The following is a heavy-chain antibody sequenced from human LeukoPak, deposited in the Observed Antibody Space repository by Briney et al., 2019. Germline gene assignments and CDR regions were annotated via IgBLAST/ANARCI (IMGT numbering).Heavy chain of an antibody. CDR3: ATTRDYCDSSGYPLDY. CDR2: IIPIFGTA. Sequence: ASVKVSCKASGGTFSSYAISWVRQAPGQGLEWMGGIIPIFGTANYAQKFQGRVTITTDESTSTAYMELSSLRSEDTAVYYCATTRDYCDSSGYPLDYWGQGTLVTVSS. CDR1: GGTFSSYA. J-gene: IGHJ4*02. V-gene: IGHV1-69*05. D-gene: IGHD3-22*01.